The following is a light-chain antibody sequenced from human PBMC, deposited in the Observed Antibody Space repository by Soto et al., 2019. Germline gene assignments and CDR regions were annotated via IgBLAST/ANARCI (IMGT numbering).Light chain of an antibody. Sequence: EIVFTQSPGTLSLSPGERATLSCRASQSVSSSYLAWYQQKPGQAPRLLIYGASSRATGIPDRFSGSGSGTDFTLTISRLEPEDFAVYYCQQYGSSPPITFGQGTRLET. CDR1: QSVSSSY. CDR2: GAS. J-gene: IGKJ5*01. V-gene: IGKV3-20*01. CDR3: QQYGSSPPIT.